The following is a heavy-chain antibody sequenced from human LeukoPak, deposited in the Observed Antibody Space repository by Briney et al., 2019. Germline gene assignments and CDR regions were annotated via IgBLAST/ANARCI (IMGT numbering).Heavy chain of an antibody. Sequence: GGSLRLSCAASGFTVSSNYMSWVRQAPGKGLEWVSAISGSGGSTYYADSVKGRFTISRDNSKNTLYLQMNSLRAEDTAVYYCASRGGVGDFDYWGQGTLVTVSS. J-gene: IGHJ4*02. CDR1: GFTVSSNY. D-gene: IGHD2-21*01. V-gene: IGHV3-23*01. CDR2: ISGSGGST. CDR3: ASRGGVGDFDY.